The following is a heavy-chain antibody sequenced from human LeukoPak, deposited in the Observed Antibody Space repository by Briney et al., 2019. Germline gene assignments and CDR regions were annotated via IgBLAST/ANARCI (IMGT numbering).Heavy chain of an antibody. CDR3: ARRVSEAGTLGLYYYYHMDV. J-gene: IGHJ6*03. CDR1: GGSISSYY. V-gene: IGHV4-4*09. Sequence: SETLSLTCTVSGGSISSYYWSWIRQPPGKGLEWIGYIYTSGSTNYNPSLKSRVTISVDTSKNQFSLKLSSVTAADTAVYYCARRVSEAGTLGLYYYYHMDVWGQGTTVTVSS. CDR2: IYTSGST. D-gene: IGHD6-19*01.